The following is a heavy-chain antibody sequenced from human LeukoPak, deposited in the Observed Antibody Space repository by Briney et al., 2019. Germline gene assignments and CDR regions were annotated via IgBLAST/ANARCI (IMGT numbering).Heavy chain of an antibody. CDR2: IYYSGST. CDR1: GGSISSYY. V-gene: IGHV4-59*01. J-gene: IGHJ3*02. Sequence: SETLSLTCTVSGGSISSYYWSWIRQPPGKGLEWIGYIYYSGSTNYNPSLKSRVTISVDTSKNQFSLKLSSVTAADTAVYYCARAIWSGYPYHAFDIWGQGTMVTVSS. D-gene: IGHD3-3*01. CDR3: ARAIWSGYPYHAFDI.